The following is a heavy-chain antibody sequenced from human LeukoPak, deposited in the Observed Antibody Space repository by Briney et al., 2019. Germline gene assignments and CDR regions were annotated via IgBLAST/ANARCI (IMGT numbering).Heavy chain of an antibody. V-gene: IGHV4-30-2*01. Sequence: SQTLSLTCTVSGGSISSGGYYWSWIRQPPGKGLEWIGYIFHSGSTYYNPSLKSRVTISVDRSKNQFSRKLSSVTAADTAVYYCARDQLIAAAGTGAFDIWGQGTMVTVSS. CDR3: ARDQLIAAAGTGAFDI. CDR1: GGSISSGGYY. D-gene: IGHD6-13*01. CDR2: IFHSGST. J-gene: IGHJ3*02.